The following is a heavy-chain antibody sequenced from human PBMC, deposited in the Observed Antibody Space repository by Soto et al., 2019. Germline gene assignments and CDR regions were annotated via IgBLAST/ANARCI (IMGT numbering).Heavy chain of an antibody. D-gene: IGHD6-19*01. CDR3: AKPSSGWYSGFDY. CDR1: GFISSSYG. J-gene: IGHJ4*02. Sequence: GGFLRLSCAASGFISSSYGMSWVRQAPGKRLEWVSVISGNSDITYYADSVKGRFTISRDNSKNTLYLQINSLRAEDTAVYYCAKPSSGWYSGFDYWGQGTLVTVSS. V-gene: IGHV3-23*01. CDR2: ISGNSDIT.